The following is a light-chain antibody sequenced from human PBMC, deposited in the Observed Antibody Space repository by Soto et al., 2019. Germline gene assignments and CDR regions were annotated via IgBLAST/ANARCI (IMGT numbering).Light chain of an antibody. V-gene: IGLV2-23*03. Sequence: QSALTQPASVSGSPGQSITISCTGTSSDVENYNLVSWYQHHPGKAPKLMIYEGTKRPSGVSKRFSGSKSGNTASLTISGLHAEDEADYHCCSYASGDTFEFGGGTTLTVL. CDR1: SSDVENYNL. J-gene: IGLJ2*01. CDR2: EGT. CDR3: CSYASGDTFE.